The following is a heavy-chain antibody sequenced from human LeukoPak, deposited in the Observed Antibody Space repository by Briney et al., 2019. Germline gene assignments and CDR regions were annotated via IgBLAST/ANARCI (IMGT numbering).Heavy chain of an antibody. J-gene: IGHJ5*02. Sequence: GGSLRLSCAASGFMFSSYGMHWVRQAPGKGLEWVANIKQDGSEKYYVDSVKGRFTISRDNAKNSLYLQMNSLRAEDTAVYYCAREKTTVTTPWFDPWGQGTLVTVPS. CDR2: IKQDGSEK. V-gene: IGHV3-7*01. D-gene: IGHD4-17*01. CDR3: AREKTTVTTPWFDP. CDR1: GFMFSSYG.